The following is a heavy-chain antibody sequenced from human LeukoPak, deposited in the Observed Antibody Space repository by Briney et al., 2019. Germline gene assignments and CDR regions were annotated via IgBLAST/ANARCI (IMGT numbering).Heavy chain of an antibody. Sequence: SETLSLPCTVSGGSISSYYWSWIRQPPGKGLEWIGYIYYSGSTNYNPSLKSRVTISVDTTKNQFSLKLSSVTAADTAVYYCARGVYGDWYDYWGQGTLVTVSS. CDR1: GGSISSYY. CDR3: ARGVYGDWYDY. D-gene: IGHD4-17*01. CDR2: IYYSGST. V-gene: IGHV4-59*01. J-gene: IGHJ4*02.